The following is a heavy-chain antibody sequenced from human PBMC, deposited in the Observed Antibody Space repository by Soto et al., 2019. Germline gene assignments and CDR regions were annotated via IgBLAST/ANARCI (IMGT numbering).Heavy chain of an antibody. D-gene: IGHD1-26*01. CDR1: GFSISSYD. CDR2: IYYSGST. J-gene: IGHJ4*02. V-gene: IGHV4-59*01. Sequence: PSETLSLTWTVSGFSISSYDWSRIRQPPGKGLEWIGYIYYSGSTNYNPSLKSRVTISVDTSKNQFSLKLSSVTAADTAVYYCARRWGPTFDFWGQGTLVTVSS. CDR3: ARRWGPTFDF.